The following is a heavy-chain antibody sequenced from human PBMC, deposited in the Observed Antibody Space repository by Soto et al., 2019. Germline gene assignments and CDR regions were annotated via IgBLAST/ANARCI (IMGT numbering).Heavy chain of an antibody. CDR2: IWYDGSNK. D-gene: IGHD2-2*02. CDR1: GFTFSSYG. V-gene: IGHV3-33*01. CDR3: AGTAAIGWFDP. J-gene: IGHJ5*02. Sequence: QVQLVESGGGVVQPGRSLRLSCAASGFTFSSYGMHWVRQAPGKGLEWVAVIWYDGSNKYYADSVKGRFTISRDNSKNTLYLQMNSLRDEDTAVYYCAGTAAIGWFDPWGQGTLVTVSS.